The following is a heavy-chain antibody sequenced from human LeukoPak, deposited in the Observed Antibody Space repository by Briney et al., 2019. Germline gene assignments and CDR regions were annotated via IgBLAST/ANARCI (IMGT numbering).Heavy chain of an antibody. D-gene: IGHD1-1*01. Sequence: PSETLSLTCAVYGGSFSGYYWSWIRQSPGKGLEWIAEINHRGDTNYNPSVKSRVTISVDTSKNQFSLKVRSLTAADTAVYYCARGPTISETGYFDFWGQGTLVTVSS. CDR1: GGSFSGYY. J-gene: IGHJ4*03. V-gene: IGHV4-34*01. CDR3: ARGPTISETGYFDF. CDR2: INHRGDT.